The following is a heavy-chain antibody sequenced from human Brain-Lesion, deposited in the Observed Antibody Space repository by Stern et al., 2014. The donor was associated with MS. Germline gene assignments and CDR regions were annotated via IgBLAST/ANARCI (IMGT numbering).Heavy chain of an antibody. J-gene: IGHJ6*02. CDR2: IFNSGRT. CDR3: ARGRVVPGFQYYATDV. D-gene: IGHD2-2*01. CDR1: GGSISSGGYY. V-gene: IGHV4-61*02. Sequence: VQLLESGPGLVKPSQTLSLSCTVSGGSISSGGYYWSWIRQPAGKGLEWIGRIFNSGRTSHNPSLQSRVTKSKAHSKNQFSLRLNPMTAADTAVYYCARGRVVPGFQYYATDVWGQGTTVIVSS.